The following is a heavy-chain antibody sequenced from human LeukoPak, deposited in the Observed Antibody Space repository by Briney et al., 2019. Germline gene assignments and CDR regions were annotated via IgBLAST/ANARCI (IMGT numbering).Heavy chain of an antibody. CDR2: ISNDGSSR. J-gene: IGHJ4*01. D-gene: IGHD6-13*01. CDR1: GFTFTNYW. V-gene: IGHV3-74*01. Sequence: GGSLRLSCAASGFTFTNYWMHWVRQGQGKGLVWVSRISNDGSSRHYADSVKGRFTISRDNSKNMMYLQMDSLRAEDTAVYYCASASSHRIAAGGDYWGHGTLVTVSS. CDR3: ASASSHRIAAGGDY.